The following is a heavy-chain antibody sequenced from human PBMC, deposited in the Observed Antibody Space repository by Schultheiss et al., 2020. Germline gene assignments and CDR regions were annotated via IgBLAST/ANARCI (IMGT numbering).Heavy chain of an antibody. CDR3: AFYSGSFHY. V-gene: IGHV4-34*01. CDR2: INHSGST. J-gene: IGHJ4*02. D-gene: IGHD1-26*01. CDR1: GGSFSGFF. Sequence: ESLKISCAVYGGSFSGFFWSWIRQPPGKGLEWIGEINHSGSTNYNPSLKSRVTISVDTSKNQFSLKLSSVTAADTAVYYCAFYSGSFHYWGQGTLVTVSS.